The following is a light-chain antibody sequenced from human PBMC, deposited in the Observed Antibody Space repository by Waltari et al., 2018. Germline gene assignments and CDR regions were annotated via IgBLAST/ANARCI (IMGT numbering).Light chain of an antibody. CDR2: DVS. V-gene: IGLV2-14*01. CDR1: SSDVGGYNY. CDR3: SSYTTSSVV. J-gene: IGLJ2*01. Sequence: QSALTQPASVSGSPGQSITISCTGTSSDVGGYNYVPWYQQHPGKAPKLMIYDVSKRPSGVSNRFSGSKSGNTASLTISGLQAEDEADYYCSSYTTSSVVFGGGTNLTVL.